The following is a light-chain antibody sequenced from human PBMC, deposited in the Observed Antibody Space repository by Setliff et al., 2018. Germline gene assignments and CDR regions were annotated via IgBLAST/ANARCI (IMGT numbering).Light chain of an antibody. J-gene: IGLJ1*01. Sequence: NFMLTQPHSVSESPGKTVTISCTRSSGSIASNYVQWYQQRPGSSPPSVIYEDDQRPSGVPDRFSGSIDSSSNSASLTISGLKTEDEADYYCQSYDNSNPYVFGTGTKVTVL. CDR3: QSYDNSNPYV. V-gene: IGLV6-57*01. CDR1: SGSIASNY. CDR2: EDD.